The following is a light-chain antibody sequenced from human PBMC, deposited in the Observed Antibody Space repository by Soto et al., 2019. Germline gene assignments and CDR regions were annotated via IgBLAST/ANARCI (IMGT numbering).Light chain of an antibody. J-gene: IGKJ1*01. Sequence: EILLTQSPAALSVSKGERATLSCRASQSVSSDLAWYQQKPGQSPRPRIYHASARATGVPARISGSGSGTEFTLTISSLKPEDFAVYYCQQYSHWPRTFGQGTQVDIK. CDR3: QQYSHWPRT. V-gene: IGKV3-15*01. CDR1: QSVSSD. CDR2: HAS.